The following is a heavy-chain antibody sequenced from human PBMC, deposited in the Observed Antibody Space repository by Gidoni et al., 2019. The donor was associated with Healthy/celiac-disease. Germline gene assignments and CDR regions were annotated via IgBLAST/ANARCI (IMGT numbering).Heavy chain of an antibody. D-gene: IGHD5-18*01. CDR2: ISYDGSNK. Sequence: QVQLVESGGGVVQPGRSLRLPCAASGFTFSSYGMHWVRQAPGKGLEWVAVISYDGSNKYYADSVKGRFTISRDNSKNTLYLQMNSLRAEDTAVYYCAKEKGGYSLYYYGMDVWGQGTTVTVSS. V-gene: IGHV3-30*18. J-gene: IGHJ6*02. CDR3: AKEKGGYSLYYYGMDV. CDR1: GFTFSSYG.